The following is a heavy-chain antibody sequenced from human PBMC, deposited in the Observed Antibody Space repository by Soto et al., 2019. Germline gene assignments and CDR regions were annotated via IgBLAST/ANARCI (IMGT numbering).Heavy chain of an antibody. CDR3: ARLRFLEWLVTWFDP. J-gene: IGHJ5*02. CDR1: GGSVSSGSYY. D-gene: IGHD3-3*01. Sequence: SETLSLTCTVSGGSVSSGSYYWSWIRQPPGKGLEWIGYIYYSGSTNYNPSLKSRVTISVDTSKNQFSLKLSSVTAADTAVYYCARLRFLEWLVTWFDPWGQGTLVTVSS. CDR2: IYYSGST. V-gene: IGHV4-61*01.